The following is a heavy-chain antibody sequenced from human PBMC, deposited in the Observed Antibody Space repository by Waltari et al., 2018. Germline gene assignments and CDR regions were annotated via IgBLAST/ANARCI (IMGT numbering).Heavy chain of an antibody. Sequence: QVQLVQSGAEVKKPGASVKVSCKASGYTFTGYYMHWVRQAPGQGLEWMGWINPNSGGTNYAQKFQGRVTMTRETSISTAYMELSRLRSDDTAVYYCASVPISAVAGTGRFDYWGQGTLVTVSS. V-gene: IGHV1-2*02. J-gene: IGHJ4*02. D-gene: IGHD6-19*01. CDR2: INPNSGGT. CDR1: GYTFTGYY. CDR3: ASVPISAVAGTGRFDY.